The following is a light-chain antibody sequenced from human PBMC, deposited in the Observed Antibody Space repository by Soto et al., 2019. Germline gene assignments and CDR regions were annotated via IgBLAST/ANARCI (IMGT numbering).Light chain of an antibody. Sequence: QSALTQPASVSGSPGQSITISCTGTSSDVGAYHYVSCYQQHPGKAPKLMIYEVSGRPSGVSDRFSGSKSGNTASLTISGLQAEDEADYYCSSYTTSSTLVFGGGTKLTVL. CDR1: SSDVGAYHY. J-gene: IGLJ3*02. V-gene: IGLV2-14*01. CDR2: EVS. CDR3: SSYTTSSTLV.